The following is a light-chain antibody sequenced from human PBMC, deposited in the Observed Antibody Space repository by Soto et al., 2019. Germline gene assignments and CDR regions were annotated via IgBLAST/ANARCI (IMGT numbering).Light chain of an antibody. CDR3: QPYGSSRWK. CDR2: GAS. J-gene: IGKJ1*01. Sequence: EIVLTQSPGTLSLSPGERATLSCRASQSVGSAYLAWYQHKPGQAPRLLIYGASSRATGIPARIGGSGSGTDFTLTISRLEPEDFAVYYCQPYGSSRWKFGQGTKVEAK. V-gene: IGKV3-20*01. CDR1: QSVGSAY.